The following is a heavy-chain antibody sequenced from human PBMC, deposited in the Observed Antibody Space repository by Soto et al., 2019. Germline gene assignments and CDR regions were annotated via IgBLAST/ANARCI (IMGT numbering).Heavy chain of an antibody. CDR1: GFTFSDYY. J-gene: IGHJ6*03. Sequence: PGGSLRLSCAASGFTFSDYYMSWIRQAPGKGLEWVSYISSSSSTINYADSVKGRFTISRDNAKNSLYLQMNSLRAEDTAMYYCARDQAPRDFDYSYMDVWGKGTTVTVSS. CDR3: ARDQAPRDFDYSYMDV. D-gene: IGHD3-3*01. CDR2: ISSSSSTI. V-gene: IGHV3-11*04.